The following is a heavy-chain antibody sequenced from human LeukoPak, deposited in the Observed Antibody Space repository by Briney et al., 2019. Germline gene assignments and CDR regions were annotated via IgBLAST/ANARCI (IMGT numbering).Heavy chain of an antibody. V-gene: IGHV4-39*07. CDR1: GGSISSSSYY. CDR2: IYYSGST. D-gene: IGHD3-9*01. J-gene: IGHJ3*02. CDR3: ARDLDYDILTGYYSPWDDAFDI. Sequence: PSGTLSLTCAVSGGSISSSSYYWGWIRQPPGKGLEWIGSIYYSGSTYYNPSLKSRVTISVDTSKNQFSLKLSSVTAADTAVYYCARDLDYDILTGYYSPWDDAFDIWGQGTMVTVSS.